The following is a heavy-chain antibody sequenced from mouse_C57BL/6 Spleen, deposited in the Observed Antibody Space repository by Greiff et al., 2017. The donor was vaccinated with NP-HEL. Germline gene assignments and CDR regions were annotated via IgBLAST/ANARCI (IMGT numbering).Heavy chain of an antibody. CDR3: AREGDYGSSWFAY. V-gene: IGHV3-6*01. D-gene: IGHD1-1*01. J-gene: IGHJ3*01. CDR2: ISYDGSN. CDR1: GYSITSGYY. Sequence: EVKLQESGPGLVKPSQSLSLTCSVTGYSITSGYYWNWIRQFPGNKLEWMGYISYDGSNNYNPSLKNRISITRDTSKNQFFLKLNSVTTEDTATYYCAREGDYGSSWFAYWGQGTLVTVSA.